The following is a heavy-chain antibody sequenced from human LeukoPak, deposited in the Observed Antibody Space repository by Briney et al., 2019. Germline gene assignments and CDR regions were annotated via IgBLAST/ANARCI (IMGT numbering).Heavy chain of an antibody. Sequence: PSETLSLTSTVSGSSITSGYYWAWIRQSPGKGLEWIGSIHHTGITHYNPSLKSRVTMAVDTSKNQFSLKLNSVTAADTAVYYCARDLGSGWFDYWGQGTLVTVSS. CDR1: GSSITSGYY. J-gene: IGHJ4*02. D-gene: IGHD6-19*01. CDR3: ARDLGSGWFDY. V-gene: IGHV4-38-2*02. CDR2: IHHTGIT.